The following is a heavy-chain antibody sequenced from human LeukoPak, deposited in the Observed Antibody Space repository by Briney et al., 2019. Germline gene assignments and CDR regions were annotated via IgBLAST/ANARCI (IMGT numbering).Heavy chain of an antibody. CDR3: ARLRVSYLGY. CDR1: GGSISSSSYY. Sequence: PSETLSLTCTVSGGSISSSSYYWGWIRQPPGKGLEWIGSIYYSGSTYYNPSLKSRVTISVDTSKNQYSLKLSSVTAADTAVYYCARLRVSYLGYWGQGTLVTVSS. D-gene: IGHD2-21*01. J-gene: IGHJ4*02. V-gene: IGHV4-39*01. CDR2: IYYSGST.